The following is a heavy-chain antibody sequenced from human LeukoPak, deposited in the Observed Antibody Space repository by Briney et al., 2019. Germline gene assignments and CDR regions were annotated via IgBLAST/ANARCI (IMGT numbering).Heavy chain of an antibody. D-gene: IGHD1-1*01. CDR3: AKDSLTGGYLDV. CDR2: ISGSGGST. Sequence: GGSLRLSCAASGFTFSSYWMNWVRQAPGKGLEWVSAISGSGGSTYYADSVKGRFTISRDNSKNTLYLQMNSLRAEDTAVYYCAKDSLTGGYLDVWGQGTTVTVSS. J-gene: IGHJ6*02. V-gene: IGHV3-23*01. CDR1: GFTFSSYW.